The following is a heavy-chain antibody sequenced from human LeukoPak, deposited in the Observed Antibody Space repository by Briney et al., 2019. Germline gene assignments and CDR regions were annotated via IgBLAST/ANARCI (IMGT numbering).Heavy chain of an antibody. Sequence: ASVKVSCKASGYTFTSYYMHWVRQAPGQGLEWMGWMNPNSGDTGYVQKFQGRVSMTRDTSITTAYMELSRLRSDDTAVYYCARGRRGYNWFDPWGQGTLVTVSS. CDR2: MNPNSGDT. V-gene: IGHV1-8*02. CDR1: GYTFTSYY. J-gene: IGHJ5*02. CDR3: ARGRRGYNWFDP.